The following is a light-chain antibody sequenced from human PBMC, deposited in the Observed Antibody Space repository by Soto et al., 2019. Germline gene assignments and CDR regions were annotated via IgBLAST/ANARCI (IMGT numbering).Light chain of an antibody. V-gene: IGKV3-20*01. Sequence: EIVLTQSPGTLSLSPGERATLSCRASQSVSSSYLAWYQQKPGQPPRLLIYGASSRATGIPDRFSGSWSGTDFTLTISRLEPEDFAVYYCQQYGSSYTFGQGTKLEIK. J-gene: IGKJ2*01. CDR1: QSVSSSY. CDR2: GAS. CDR3: QQYGSSYT.